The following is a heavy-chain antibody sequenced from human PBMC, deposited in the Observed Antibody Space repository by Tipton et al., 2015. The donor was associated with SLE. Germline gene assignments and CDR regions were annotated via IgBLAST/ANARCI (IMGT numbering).Heavy chain of an antibody. J-gene: IGHJ5*02. Sequence: TLSLTCAVYGGSFSSYYWSWIRQPPGKGLEWIGEINHSGSTNYNPSLKSRVTISVDTSKNQFSLKLSSVTAADTAVYYCARGNSSSWGRWFDPWGQGTLVTVSS. CDR2: INHSGST. CDR1: GGSFSSYY. D-gene: IGHD6-13*01. CDR3: ARGNSSSWGRWFDP. V-gene: IGHV4-34*01.